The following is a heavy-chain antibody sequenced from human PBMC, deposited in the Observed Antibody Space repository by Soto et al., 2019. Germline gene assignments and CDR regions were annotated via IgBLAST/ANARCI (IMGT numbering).Heavy chain of an antibody. V-gene: IGHV1-69*01. CDR2: IIPIFGTA. CDR3: ARDKSGSYSYYFDY. D-gene: IGHD1-26*01. Sequence: QVQLVQSGAEVKKPGSSVKVSCKASGGTFSSYAISWVRQAPGQGLEWMGGIIPIFGTANYAQKFQGRVTITADESTSKAYMELSSLRSEDTAVYYCARDKSGSYSYYFDYWGQGTLVTVSS. CDR1: GGTFSSYA. J-gene: IGHJ4*02.